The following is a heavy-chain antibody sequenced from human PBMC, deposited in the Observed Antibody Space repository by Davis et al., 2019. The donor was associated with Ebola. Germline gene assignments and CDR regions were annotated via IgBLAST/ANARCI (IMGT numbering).Heavy chain of an antibody. J-gene: IGHJ6*02. V-gene: IGHV1-18*01. CDR2: ISAYNGNT. CDR3: AREYYDFWSGYYSPPDYYYGMDV. CDR1: GYTFTSYG. D-gene: IGHD3-3*01. Sequence: ASVKVSCKASGYTFTSYGISWVRQAPGQGLEWMGWISAYNGNTNYAQKLQGRVTMTTDTSTSTAYMELSSLRSEDTAVYYCAREYYDFWSGYYSPPDYYYGMDVWGQGTTVTVSS.